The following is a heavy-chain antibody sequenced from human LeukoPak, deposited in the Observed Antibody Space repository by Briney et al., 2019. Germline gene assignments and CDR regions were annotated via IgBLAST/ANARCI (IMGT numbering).Heavy chain of an antibody. CDR3: AVGGSYSSN. CDR2: IKQDGSEK. CDR1: GFIFSNYW. Sequence: GGPLRLSCVTSGFIFSNYWMSWVRQGPGKGLEWVANIKQDGSEKYYLDSVRGRFTISRDNTKDSLFLQMDTLTAEDTAMYYCAVGGSYSSNWGQGTLVTVSS. D-gene: IGHD1-26*01. J-gene: IGHJ4*02. V-gene: IGHV3-7*01.